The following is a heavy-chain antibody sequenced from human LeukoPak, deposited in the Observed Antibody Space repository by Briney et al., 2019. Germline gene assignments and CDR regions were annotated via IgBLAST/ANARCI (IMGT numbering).Heavy chain of an antibody. V-gene: IGHV3-30*02. CDR1: GFTFSNYW. D-gene: IGHD3-22*01. CDR3: AKERYYDSSGPFDY. Sequence: SGGSLRLSCAASGFTFSNYWVNWVRQAPGKGLEWVAFIRYDGSNKYYADSVKGRFTISRDNSKNTLYLQMNSLRAEDTAVYYCAKERYYDSSGPFDYWGQGTLVTVSS. CDR2: IRYDGSNK. J-gene: IGHJ4*02.